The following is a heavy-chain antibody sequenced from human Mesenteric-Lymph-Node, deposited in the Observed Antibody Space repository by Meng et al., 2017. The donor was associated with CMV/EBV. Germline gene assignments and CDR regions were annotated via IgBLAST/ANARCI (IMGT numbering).Heavy chain of an antibody. J-gene: IGHJ6*02. CDR3: ATTTGTTTYYYYGMDV. Sequence: GESLKISCAASGFSVSANYMTWVRQAPGKGLEWVSLIRGDESTSYADSVQGRFTISRDNSKNTVYLQMNSLRAEDTAVYYCATTTGTTTYYYYGMDVWGQGTTVTVSS. V-gene: IGHV3-53*01. D-gene: IGHD1-7*01. CDR1: GFSVSANY. CDR2: IRGDEST.